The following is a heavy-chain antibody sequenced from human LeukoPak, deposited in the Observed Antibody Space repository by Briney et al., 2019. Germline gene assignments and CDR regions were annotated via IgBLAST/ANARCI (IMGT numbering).Heavy chain of an antibody. CDR1: GGSINNDY. D-gene: IGHD3-10*01. V-gene: IGHV4-59*01. Sequence: SETLSLTCTVSGGSINNDYWSWIRQPPGKGLEWIGYLSYSGSTSYIPSLRRRVTISADTSKNQFSLKMNSVTAADTAVYYCARSLSRSSYGNFDYWGQGTLVTVSP. CDR2: LSYSGST. J-gene: IGHJ4*02. CDR3: ARSLSRSSYGNFDY.